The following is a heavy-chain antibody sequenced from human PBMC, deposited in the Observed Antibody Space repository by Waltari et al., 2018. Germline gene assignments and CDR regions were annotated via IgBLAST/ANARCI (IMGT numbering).Heavy chain of an antibody. Sequence: EVQLVQSGAEVKKPGATVKISCKASGYTFTDYYMHWVQQAPGKGLEWMGRVDPEDGETIYAEKFQGRVTMTADTSTETAYMELSSLRSEDTAVYYCATAYEVAAFDIWGQGTMVTVSS. CDR2: VDPEDGET. CDR3: ATAYEVAAFDI. CDR1: GYTFTDYY. J-gene: IGHJ3*02. D-gene: IGHD2-15*01. V-gene: IGHV1-69-2*01.